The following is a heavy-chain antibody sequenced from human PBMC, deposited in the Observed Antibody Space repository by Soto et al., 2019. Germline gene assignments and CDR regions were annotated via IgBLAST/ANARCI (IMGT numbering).Heavy chain of an antibody. D-gene: IGHD2-15*01. CDR2: IIPIFGTA. J-gene: IGHJ2*01. V-gene: IGHV1-69*01. CDR1: GGTFSSYA. CDR3: ARDRGRGGKEVDYWYFDL. Sequence: QVQLVQSGAEVKKPGSSVKVSCKASGGTFSSYAISWVRQAPGQGLEWMGGIIPIFGTANYAQKFQGRVTITADESTSTAYMELSSLRSEDTAVYYCARDRGRGGKEVDYWYFDLWGRGTLVTVSS.